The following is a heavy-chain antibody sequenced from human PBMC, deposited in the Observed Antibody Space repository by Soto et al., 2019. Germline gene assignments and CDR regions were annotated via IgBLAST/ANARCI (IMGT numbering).Heavy chain of an antibody. CDR3: ARNGTLTGYSYGMDV. CDR1: GYSFTNYW. V-gene: IGHV5-51*01. Sequence: PGESLKISCKGSGYSFTNYWIGWVRQMPGKGLEWMGIIYPGDSHAIYSPSFQGQVTMSADKSISTSFMEVSSLRSEDTAVYYCARNGTLTGYSYGMDVWGQGTMVTVSS. J-gene: IGHJ6*02. D-gene: IGHD1-1*01. CDR2: IYPGDSHA.